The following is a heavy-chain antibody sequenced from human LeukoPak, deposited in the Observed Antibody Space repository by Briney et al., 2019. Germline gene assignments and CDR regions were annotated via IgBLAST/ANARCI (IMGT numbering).Heavy chain of an antibody. CDR3: ARGSGYYYGPSYYYYGMDV. V-gene: IGHV1-18*01. CDR1: GYTFTSYG. CDR2: ISAYNGNK. J-gene: IGHJ6*02. Sequence: GASVKVSCKASGYTFTSYGISWVRQAPGQGLEWMGWISAYNGNKNYAQKLQGRVTMTTDTSTSTAYMELRSLRSDDTAVYYCARGSGYYYGPSYYYYGMDVWGQGTTVTVSS. D-gene: IGHD3-22*01.